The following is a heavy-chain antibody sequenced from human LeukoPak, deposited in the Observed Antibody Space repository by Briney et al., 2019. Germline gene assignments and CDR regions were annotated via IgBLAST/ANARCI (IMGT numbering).Heavy chain of an antibody. CDR1: GGSISSYY. J-gene: IGHJ5*02. Sequence: SETLSLTCTVSGGSISSYYWSWIRQPAGKGLEWIGRIYTSGSTNYNPSLKSRVTISLDTSKNQFSLKLSSVTAADTAMYYCARESAAGNSGWFDPWGQGTLVTVSS. D-gene: IGHD6-13*01. CDR3: ARESAAGNSGWFDP. V-gene: IGHV4-4*07. CDR2: IYTSGST.